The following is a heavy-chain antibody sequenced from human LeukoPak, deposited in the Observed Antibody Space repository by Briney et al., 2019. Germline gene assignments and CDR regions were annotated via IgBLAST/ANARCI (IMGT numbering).Heavy chain of an antibody. D-gene: IGHD2-15*01. CDR2: IRGRDGST. CDR1: GFPFSTYA. Sequence: GGSLRLSCAASGFPFSTYAMSWVRQAPGKGLEWVSSIRGRDGSTYYADSVKGRFAISRDNSKNTLYLQMNSLRAEDTALYFCAKRITMSAGYYLDSWGRGTLVTVSS. CDR3: AKRITMSAGYYLDS. J-gene: IGHJ4*02. V-gene: IGHV3-23*01.